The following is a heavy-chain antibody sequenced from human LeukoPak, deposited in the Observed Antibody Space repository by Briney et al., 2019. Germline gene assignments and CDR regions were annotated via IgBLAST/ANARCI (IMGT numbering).Heavy chain of an antibody. V-gene: IGHV4-39*01. CDR2: IHYSGST. CDR3: ARQTGSGLFILP. CDR1: GDSISRSTYY. J-gene: IGHJ4*02. Sequence: SETLSLTCTVSGDSISRSTYYWGWIRQPPGKGLEWIGSIHYSGSTYYNPSLKSRVTISVDTSKNQFSLKLTSVTAADTAVYYCARQTGSGLFILPGGQGTLVTVSS. D-gene: IGHD3/OR15-3a*01.